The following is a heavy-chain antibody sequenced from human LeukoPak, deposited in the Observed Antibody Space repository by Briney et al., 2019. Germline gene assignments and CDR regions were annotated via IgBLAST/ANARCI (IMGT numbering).Heavy chain of an antibody. D-gene: IGHD6-13*01. J-gene: IGHJ4*02. CDR2: IKQDGSEK. CDR1: GFTFSSYW. CDR3: AREWQGGIAAAGTRIEGDY. V-gene: IGHV3-7*01. Sequence: GGSLRLSCAASGFTFSSYWMTWVRQAPGKGLEWVANIKQDGSEKNYVDSVKGRFTISRDNAENSLFLQMNSLRVEDTAVYYCAREWQGGIAAAGTRIEGDYWGQGTLVAVSS.